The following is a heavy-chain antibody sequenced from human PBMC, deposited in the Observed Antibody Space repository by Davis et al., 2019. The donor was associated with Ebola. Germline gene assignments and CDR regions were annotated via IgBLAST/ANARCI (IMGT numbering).Heavy chain of an antibody. V-gene: IGHV4-30-4*01. CDR3: ASIPRGYSYGFDY. J-gene: IGHJ4*02. D-gene: IGHD5-18*01. Sequence: MPSETLSLTCTVSGGSISSGDYYWSWIRQPPGKGLEWIGYIYYSGSTYYNPSLKSRVTISVDTSKNQFSLKLRSVTAADTAVYYCASIPRGYSYGFDYWGQGTLVTVSS. CDR2: IYYSGST. CDR1: GGSISSGDYY.